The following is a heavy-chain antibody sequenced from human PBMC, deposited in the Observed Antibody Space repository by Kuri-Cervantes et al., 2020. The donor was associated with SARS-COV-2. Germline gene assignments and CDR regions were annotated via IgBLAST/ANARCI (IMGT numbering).Heavy chain of an antibody. CDR2: ISYDGSNK. D-gene: IGHD2-15*01. V-gene: IGHV3-30-3*01. CDR3: ARARVGYCSGGSCYSLDY. Sequence: GGSLRLSCAASGFTFSSYAMHWVRQAPGKGLEWVAVISYDGSNKYYADSVKGRFTISRDNSKNTLYLQMNSLRAEDTAVYYCARARVGYCSGGSCYSLDYWGQGTLVTVSS. CDR1: GFTFSSYA. J-gene: IGHJ4*02.